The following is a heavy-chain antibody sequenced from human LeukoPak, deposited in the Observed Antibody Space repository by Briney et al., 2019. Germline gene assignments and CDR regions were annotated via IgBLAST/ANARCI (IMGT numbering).Heavy chain of an antibody. V-gene: IGHV4-61*05. CDR1: GGSISGSSYY. J-gene: IGHJ4*02. CDR3: ARVDSWNDPFDY. D-gene: IGHD1-1*01. CDR2: IYYSGST. Sequence: SETLSLTCTVSGGSISGSSYYWGWIRQPPGKGLEWIGYIYYSGSTNYNPSLKSRVTISVDTSKNQFSLKLSSVTAADTTVYYCARVDSWNDPFDYWGQGTLVTVSS.